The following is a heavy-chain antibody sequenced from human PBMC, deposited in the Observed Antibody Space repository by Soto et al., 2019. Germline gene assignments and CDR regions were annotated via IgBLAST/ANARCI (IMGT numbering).Heavy chain of an antibody. J-gene: IGHJ3*02. CDR3: AKQRPGDAFDI. Sequence: PWWSLRLSCSASVFTFSSYAMSWFRQAPGKGLEWVSAISGSGGSTYYADSVKGRFTISRDNSKNTLYLQMNSLRAEDTAVYYCAKQRPGDAFDIWGQGTMVTVSS. V-gene: IGHV3-23*01. CDR1: VFTFSSYA. D-gene: IGHD6-25*01. CDR2: ISGSGGST.